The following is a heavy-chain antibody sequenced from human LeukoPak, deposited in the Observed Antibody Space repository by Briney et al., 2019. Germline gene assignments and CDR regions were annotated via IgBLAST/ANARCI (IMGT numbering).Heavy chain of an antibody. CDR2: ISYDGSNK. CDR3: ARDWQGFHEN. Sequence: GGSLGLSCAASGFTFSSYAMHWVRQAPGKGLEWVAVISYDGSNKYYADSVKGRFTISRDNSKNTLYLQMNSLRAEDTAVYYCARDWQGFHENWGQGTLVTVSS. V-gene: IGHV3-30*04. J-gene: IGHJ4*02. CDR1: GFTFSSYA.